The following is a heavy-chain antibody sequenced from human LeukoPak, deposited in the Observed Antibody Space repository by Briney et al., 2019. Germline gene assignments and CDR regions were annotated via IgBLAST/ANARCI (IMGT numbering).Heavy chain of an antibody. CDR2: INPNSGGI. CDR1: GYTLTGYH. Sequence: ASVKVSCKASGYTLTGYHMRWVRQAPGQGLEWMGRINPNSGGINYAQKFQGRVTMTRDTSISTAYMELSRLRSDDTAVYYCARGGHSYDSSGYYSFDYWGQGTLVTVSS. CDR3: ARGGHSYDSSGYYSFDY. D-gene: IGHD3-22*01. J-gene: IGHJ4*02. V-gene: IGHV1-2*06.